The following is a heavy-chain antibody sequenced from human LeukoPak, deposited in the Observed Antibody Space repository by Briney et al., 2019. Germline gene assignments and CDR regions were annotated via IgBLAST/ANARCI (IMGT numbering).Heavy chain of an antibody. CDR2: ISAYNGNT. CDR1: GYTFTSYG. D-gene: IGHD5-18*01. Sequence: ASVKVSCKASGYTFTSYGISWVRQAPGQGLEWMGWISAYNGNTNYAQKLQGRVTMTTDTSTSTAYMELRSLRSDDTAVYYCARGLRTQLWLSQPHDAFDIWGQGTMVTVSS. J-gene: IGHJ3*02. CDR3: ARGLRTQLWLSQPHDAFDI. V-gene: IGHV1-18*01.